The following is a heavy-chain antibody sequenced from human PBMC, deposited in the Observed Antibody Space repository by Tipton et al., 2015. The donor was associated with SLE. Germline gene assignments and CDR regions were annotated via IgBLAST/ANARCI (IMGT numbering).Heavy chain of an antibody. J-gene: IGHJ6*02. Sequence: QLVQSGAEVKKPGESLKISCKGSGYSFSSYWIGWVRQLPGKGLEWMGIIYPNDSNTRYSPSFQGQVTISADKSITTAFLQWSSLKASDTAMYYCARQDQRGDYYYGLDVWGQGTTVTVS. CDR1: GYSFSSYW. V-gene: IGHV5-51*01. CDR3: ARQDQRGDYYYGLDV. CDR2: IYPNDSNT. D-gene: IGHD2-2*01.